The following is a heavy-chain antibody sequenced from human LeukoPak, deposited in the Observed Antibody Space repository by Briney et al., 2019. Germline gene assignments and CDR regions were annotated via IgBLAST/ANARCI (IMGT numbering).Heavy chain of an antibody. CDR2: ISWNSGSI. CDR1: GCRLGDYA. Sequence: RLPIGGAGCRLGDYALQVVRPSPGKGLEWVSGISWNSGSIGYADSVKGRFTISRDNAKNSLYLQMNSLRAEDTALYYCAKGEPTRSAYYRDYFDYWGQGTLVPVSS. CDR3: AKGEPTRSAYYRDYFDY. V-gene: IGHV3-9*01. J-gene: IGHJ4*02. D-gene: IGHD3-3*01.